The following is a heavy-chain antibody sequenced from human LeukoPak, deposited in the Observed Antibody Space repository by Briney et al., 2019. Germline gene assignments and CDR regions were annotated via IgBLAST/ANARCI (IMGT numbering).Heavy chain of an antibody. Sequence: GGSLRLSCAASGFTFSSYGMHWVRQAPGKGLEWVAVIWYDGSNKYYADSVKGRFTISRDNSKNTLYLQMNSLRAEDTAVYYCARPATIAVAGYYFDYWGQGTLVTVSS. J-gene: IGHJ4*02. CDR3: ARPATIAVAGYYFDY. CDR2: IWYDGSNK. D-gene: IGHD6-19*01. CDR1: GFTFSSYG. V-gene: IGHV3-33*01.